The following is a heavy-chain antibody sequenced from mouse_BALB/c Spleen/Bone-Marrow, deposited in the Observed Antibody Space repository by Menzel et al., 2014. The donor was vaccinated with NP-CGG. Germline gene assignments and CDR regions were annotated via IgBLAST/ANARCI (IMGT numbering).Heavy chain of an antibody. CDR3: ARQLLYAMDY. Sequence: EVKLEESGGGLVKPGGSLKLSCAASGFAFSSYEMSWVRQTPEKRLEWAATISSGGSYTYYPDSVKGRFTISRDNARNTLYLQMSSLRSEDTALYYCARQLLYAMDYWGQGTSATVSS. CDR1: GFAFSSYE. D-gene: IGHD2-12*01. V-gene: IGHV5-9*02. J-gene: IGHJ4*01. CDR2: ISSGGSYT.